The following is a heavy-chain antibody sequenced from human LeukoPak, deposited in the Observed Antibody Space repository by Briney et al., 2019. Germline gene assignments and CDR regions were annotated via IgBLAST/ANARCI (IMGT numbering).Heavy chain of an antibody. D-gene: IGHD3-10*01. CDR2: INPSGGST. Sequence: ASVKVSCKASGYTFTSYYMHWVRQAPGQGLEWMGIINPSGGSTSYAQKFQGRVTMTRDTSTSTVYMELSSLRAEDTAVYYCAITMVRGVGNYYWGQGTLVTVSS. CDR1: GYTFTSYY. V-gene: IGHV1-46*01. J-gene: IGHJ4*02. CDR3: AITMVRGVGNYY.